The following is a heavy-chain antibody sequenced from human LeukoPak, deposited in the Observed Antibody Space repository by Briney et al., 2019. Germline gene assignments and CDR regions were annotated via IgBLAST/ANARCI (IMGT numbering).Heavy chain of an antibody. Sequence: SEPLSLTCTVSGGSISSYYWSWVRQPPGKGLEWIGYIHYSGSTNYNPSLESRVTISVDTSKNQFSLKLSSVTAADTAVYYCARGGYYDILTGYYVYLDYWGQGTLVTVSS. CDR2: IHYSGST. CDR1: GGSISSYY. D-gene: IGHD3-9*01. J-gene: IGHJ4*02. V-gene: IGHV4-59*01. CDR3: ARGGYYDILTGYYVYLDY.